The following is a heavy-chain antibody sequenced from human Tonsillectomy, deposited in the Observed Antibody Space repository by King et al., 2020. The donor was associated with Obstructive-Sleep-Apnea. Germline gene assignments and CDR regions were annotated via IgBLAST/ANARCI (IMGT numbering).Heavy chain of an antibody. CDR2: FDPEDGET. CDR1: GYTLTELS. D-gene: IGHD1-26*01. CDR3: ATEPPIVGTTSSTGGFDY. V-gene: IGHV1-24*01. Sequence: QLVQSGAEVKKPGASVKVSCKVSGYTLTELSMHWVRQAPGKGLEWMGGFDPEDGETIYAQKFQGRVTMTEDTSTDTAYMELSSLRSEDTAVYYCATEPPIVGTTSSTGGFDYWGQGTLVTVSS. J-gene: IGHJ4*02.